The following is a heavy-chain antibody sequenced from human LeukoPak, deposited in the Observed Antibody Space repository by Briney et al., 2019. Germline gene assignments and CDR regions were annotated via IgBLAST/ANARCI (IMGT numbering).Heavy chain of an antibody. Sequence: PSETLSLTCTVSGGSIKNYYWIWIRQSPGKGLEWFGYIYYSGSTNYNPSLKSRVNISVDTSKNQFSLKLNSATAADTAVYYCARAGYCSSTSCQWVPLVWGQRTTVTVSS. CDR3: ARAGYCSSTSCQWVPLV. CDR1: GGSIKNYY. D-gene: IGHD2-2*03. V-gene: IGHV4-59*01. CDR2: IYYSGST. J-gene: IGHJ6*02.